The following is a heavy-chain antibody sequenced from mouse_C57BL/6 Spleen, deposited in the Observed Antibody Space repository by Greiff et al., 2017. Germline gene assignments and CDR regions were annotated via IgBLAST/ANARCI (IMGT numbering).Heavy chain of an antibody. CDR3: TRSYGYYAMDY. V-gene: IGHV1-15*01. CDR2: IDPETGGT. Sequence: QVQLQQSGAELVRPGASVTLSCKASGYTFTDYEMHWVKQTPVHGLEWIGAIDPETGGTAYNQKFKGKAILTADKSSSTAYMELRSLTSEDSAVYYCTRSYGYYAMDYWGQGTSVTVSS. J-gene: IGHJ4*01. D-gene: IGHD2-10*02. CDR1: GYTFTDYE.